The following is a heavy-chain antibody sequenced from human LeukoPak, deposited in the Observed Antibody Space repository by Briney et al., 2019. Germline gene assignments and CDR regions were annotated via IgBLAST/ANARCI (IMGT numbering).Heavy chain of an antibody. CDR1: GGSISSYY. Sequence: SETLSLTCTVSGGSISSYYWSWIRQPPGKGLEWIGYIYYSGSTNYNPSLKSRVTISVDTSKNQFSLKLSSVTAADTAVYYCAREFGSDNFPPEGIDAFDIWGQGTMVTVSS. CDR3: AREFGSDNFPPEGIDAFDI. D-gene: IGHD1-1*01. V-gene: IGHV4-59*01. CDR2: IYYSGST. J-gene: IGHJ3*02.